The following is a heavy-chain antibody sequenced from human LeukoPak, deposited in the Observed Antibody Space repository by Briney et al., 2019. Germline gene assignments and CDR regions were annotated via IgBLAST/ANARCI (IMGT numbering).Heavy chain of an antibody. D-gene: IGHD2-21*02. CDR2: IKRDGSEK. J-gene: IGHJ4*02. CDR3: ACVSVVTGMGRNQ. CDR1: GFTFSSYW. Sequence: GGSLRLSCAASGFTFSSYWMTWVRQAPGKGLEWVANIKRDGSEKYYMDSVKGRFTISRDNANNSLYLQMSSLRAEDTAICYCACVSVVTGMGRNQWGQGTLVTVSS. V-gene: IGHV3-7*02.